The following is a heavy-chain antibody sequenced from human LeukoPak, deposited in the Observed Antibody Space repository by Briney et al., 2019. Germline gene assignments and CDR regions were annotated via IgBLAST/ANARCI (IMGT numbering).Heavy chain of an antibody. CDR3: ARVGSYYDIHRFDP. CDR2: IYYSGST. D-gene: IGHD3-22*01. J-gene: IGHJ5*02. V-gene: IGHV4-39*07. Sequence: SETLSLTCTVSGGSISSSSYYWGWIRQPPGKGLEWIGSIYYSGSTYYNPSLKSRVTISVDTSKNQFSLKLSSVTAADTAVYYCARVGSYYDIHRFDPWGQGTLVTVSS. CDR1: GGSISSSSYY.